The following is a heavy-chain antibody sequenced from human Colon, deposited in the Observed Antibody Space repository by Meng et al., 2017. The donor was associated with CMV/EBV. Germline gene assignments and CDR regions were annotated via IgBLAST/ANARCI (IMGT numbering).Heavy chain of an antibody. V-gene: IGHV3-23*01. D-gene: IGHD2-15*01. J-gene: IGHJ4*02. CDR3: AKGLRSGGAYYFFDS. CDR2: INGRGDNT. CDR1: NGSFSGYY. Sequence: GGSLRLSCSVYNGSFSGYYWNWIRQFPGKGLEWVSAINGRGDNTYYADSVRGRFTISRDNSKNMLYLQMNSLRVEDTAAHYYCAKGLRSGGAYYFFDSWGQGALVTVSS.